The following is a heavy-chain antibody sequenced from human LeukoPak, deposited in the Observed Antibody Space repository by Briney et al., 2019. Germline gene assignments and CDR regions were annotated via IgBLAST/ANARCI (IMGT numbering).Heavy chain of an antibody. CDR1: GFAFSTAS. CDR2: ISTSSKYI. J-gene: IGHJ4*02. D-gene: IGHD5-18*01. Sequence: GGSLRLSCAASGFAFSTASMSWVRQAPGKGLEWVSSISTSSKYIYYTDSMKGRFTISRDNAKNSLYLQMNSLRAEDTAVYYCARDGVDTATYYQYWGQGTLVTVSS. CDR3: ARDGVDTATYYQY. V-gene: IGHV3-21*01.